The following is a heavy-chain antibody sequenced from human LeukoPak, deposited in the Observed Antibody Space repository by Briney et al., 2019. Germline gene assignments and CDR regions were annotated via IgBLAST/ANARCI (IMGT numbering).Heavy chain of an antibody. J-gene: IGHJ3*02. CDR3: ARDREDTAMVISGAFDI. CDR2: IYTNGST. CDR1: GGSISSGSYY. Sequence: PSQTLSLTCTVSGGSISSGSYYWSWIRQPAGKGLEWIGRIYTNGSTNYNPSLKSRVTISVDTSKNQFSLKLSFVTAADTAVYYCARDREDTAMVISGAFDIWGQGTMVTVSS. D-gene: IGHD5-18*01. V-gene: IGHV4-61*02.